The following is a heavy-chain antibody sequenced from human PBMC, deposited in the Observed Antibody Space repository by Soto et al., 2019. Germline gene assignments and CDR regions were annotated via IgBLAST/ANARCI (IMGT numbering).Heavy chain of an antibody. CDR3: ARAYSAYELDY. J-gene: IGHJ4*02. V-gene: IGHV3-30*03. Sequence: GGSLRLSCAASGFTFNTYGLHWVRQAPGKGLGWVALISYDGTDKYYEDYVKGRFTISRDNSKNTLFLQMNSLRADDTAVYYCARAYSAYELDYWGQGTLVTVSS. CDR1: GFTFNTYG. D-gene: IGHD5-12*01. CDR2: ISYDGTDK.